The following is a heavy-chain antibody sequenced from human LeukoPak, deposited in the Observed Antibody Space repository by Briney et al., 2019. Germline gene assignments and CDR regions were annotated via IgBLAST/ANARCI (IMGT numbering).Heavy chain of an antibody. D-gene: IGHD3-22*01. Sequence: PGGSLRLSCAASGFTFSSYGMHWVRQAPGKGLEWVAVISYDGSNKYYADSVKGRFTISRDNSKNTLYLQMNSLRAEDTAVYYCAKAQYYYDSRLIDYWGQGTLVTVSS. CDR1: GFTFSSYG. CDR2: ISYDGSNK. J-gene: IGHJ4*02. CDR3: AKAQYYYDSRLIDY. V-gene: IGHV3-30*18.